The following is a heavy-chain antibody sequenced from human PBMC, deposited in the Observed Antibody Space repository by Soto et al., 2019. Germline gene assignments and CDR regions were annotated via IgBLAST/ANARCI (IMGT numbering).Heavy chain of an antibody. V-gene: IGHV3-23*01. Sequence: GGSLRLSCAASGLTFSSYAMSWVRQAPGKGLEWVSAISGSGGSTYYADSVKGRFTISRDNSKNTLYLQMNSLRAEDTAVYYCAKAKWELLPDYYGMDVWGQGTTVTVSS. D-gene: IGHD1-26*01. J-gene: IGHJ6*02. CDR2: ISGSGGST. CDR1: GLTFSSYA. CDR3: AKAKWELLPDYYGMDV.